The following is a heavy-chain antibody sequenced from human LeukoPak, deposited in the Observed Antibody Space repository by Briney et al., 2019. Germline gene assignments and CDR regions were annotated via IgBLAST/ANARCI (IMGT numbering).Heavy chain of an antibody. CDR2: IKQDGREK. CDR1: GFTFSSYW. D-gene: IGHD2-15*01. CDR3: ARLYCSGGSCYVDY. J-gene: IGHJ4*02. Sequence: GGSLRLSCAASGFTFSSYWMSWVRQAPGKGLEWVANIKQDGREKYYVDSVKGRFTISRDNTKNSLYLQMNSLRAEDTAVYYCARLYCSGGSCYVDYWGQGTLVTVSS. V-gene: IGHV3-7*01.